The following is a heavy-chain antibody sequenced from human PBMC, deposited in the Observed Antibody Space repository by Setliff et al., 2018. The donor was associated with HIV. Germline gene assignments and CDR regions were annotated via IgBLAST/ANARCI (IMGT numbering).Heavy chain of an antibody. CDR1: GGSINSTSYY. D-gene: IGHD3-3*01. J-gene: IGHJ4*02. V-gene: IGHV4-39*01. CDR3: ARSIVPVASCYYYFEY. Sequence: SETLSLTCTVSGGSINSTSYYWGWIRQPPGNGLEWIGSIYHTGSTYYKPSLKSRVTSSVDTSKNQFSLRLSSVAAGDTAVYYFARSIVPVASCYYYFEYWGQGTLVTVSS. CDR2: IYHTGST.